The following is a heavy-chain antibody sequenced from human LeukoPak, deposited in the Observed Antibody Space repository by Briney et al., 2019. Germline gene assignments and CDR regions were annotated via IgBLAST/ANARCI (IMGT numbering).Heavy chain of an antibody. CDR1: GFTFDDYG. CDR2: INWNGGST. J-gene: IGHJ4*02. V-gene: IGHV3-20*04. D-gene: IGHD2/OR15-2a*01. Sequence: AGGSLRLSCAASGFTFDDYGMSWVRQAPGKGLEWVPGINWNGGSTGYADSVKGRFTISRDNAKNSLYLQMNSLRAEDTAVYYCARDCNRTYCYDYWGQGTLVTVSS. CDR3: ARDCNRTYCYDY.